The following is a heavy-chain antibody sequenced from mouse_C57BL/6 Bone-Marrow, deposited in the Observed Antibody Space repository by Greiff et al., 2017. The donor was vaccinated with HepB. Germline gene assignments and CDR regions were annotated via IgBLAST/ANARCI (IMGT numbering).Heavy chain of an antibody. CDR3: ARDGTTVVAGDY. D-gene: IGHD1-1*01. CDR1: GYTFTSYW. V-gene: IGHV1-55*01. CDR2: IYPGSGST. Sequence: QVQLQQPGAELVKPGASVKMSCKASGYTFTSYWITWVKQRPGQGLEWIGDIYPGSGSTNYNEKFKSKATLTVDTSSSTAYMQLSSLTSEDAAVYYCARDGTTVVAGDYWGKGTTLTVSS. J-gene: IGHJ2*01.